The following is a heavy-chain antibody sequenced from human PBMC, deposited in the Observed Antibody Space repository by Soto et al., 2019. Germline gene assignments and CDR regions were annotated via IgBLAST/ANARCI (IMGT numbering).Heavy chain of an antibody. CDR1: GYTFTSYG. CDR2: ISAYNGNT. CDR3: ARDRPPIAAAGDTDFGY. D-gene: IGHD6-13*01. V-gene: IGHV1-18*01. J-gene: IGHJ4*02. Sequence: QVQLVQSGAEVKKPGASVKVSCKASGYTFTSYGISWVRQAPGQGLEWMGWISAYNGNTNYAQKLQGRVTMISDASTRTAYMELRSLRSDDTAVYYCARDRPPIAAAGDTDFGYWGQGTLVTVSS.